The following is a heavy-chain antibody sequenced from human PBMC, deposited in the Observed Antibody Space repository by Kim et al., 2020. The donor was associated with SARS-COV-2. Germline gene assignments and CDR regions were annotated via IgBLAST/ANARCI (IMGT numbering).Heavy chain of an antibody. CDR1: GFAFSSFW. J-gene: IGHJ4*01. V-gene: IGHV3-7*01. CDR2: INEDGSEK. D-gene: IGHD2-21*01. Sequence: GGSLRLSCAASGFAFSSFWMTWVRQAPGKGLEWVANINEDGSEKYYVDSVRGRCTISRDNTKNSAYLQMNSLRGEDTAVYYCARLYYFNYTGFRAIPYW. CDR3: ARLYYFNYTGFRAIPY.